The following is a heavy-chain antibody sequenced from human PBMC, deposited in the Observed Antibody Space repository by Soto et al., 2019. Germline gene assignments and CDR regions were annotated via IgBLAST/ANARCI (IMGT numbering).Heavy chain of an antibody. CDR1: VFTFSSYS. Sequence: GGSLRLSCAASVFTFSSYSMNWVRQAPGKGLEGGSSISSSSSYIYYADSVKGRFTISRDNGENSLYLQMNSLRAEDKDVYYCARDYGIAARTNWFDPWGQGTLVTVSS. V-gene: IGHV3-21*01. D-gene: IGHD6-6*01. J-gene: IGHJ5*02. CDR3: ARDYGIAARTNWFDP. CDR2: ISSSSSYI.